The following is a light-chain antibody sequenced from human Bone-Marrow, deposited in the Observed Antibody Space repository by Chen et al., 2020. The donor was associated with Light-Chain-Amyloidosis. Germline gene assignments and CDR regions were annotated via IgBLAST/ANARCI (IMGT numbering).Light chain of an antibody. CDR1: NIGSTS. V-gene: IGLV3-21*02. CDR3: QVWDRSSDRPV. J-gene: IGLJ3*02. CDR2: DDN. Sequence: SYVLTQPSSVSVAPGQTATIACGGNNIGSTSVHWYQQTPGQAPLLVVYDDNDRPSGIPERLSGSNTGNTATLTVSRVEAGGEADYYCQVWDRSSDRPVFGGGAKLTVL.